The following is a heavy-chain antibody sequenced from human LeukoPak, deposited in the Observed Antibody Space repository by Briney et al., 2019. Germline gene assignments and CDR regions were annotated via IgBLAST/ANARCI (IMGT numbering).Heavy chain of an antibody. V-gene: IGHV4-59*08. J-gene: IGHJ4*02. CDR2: IYYSGST. D-gene: IGHD3-10*01. CDR1: GGSISSYY. Sequence: SETLSLTCTVSGGSISSYYWSWIRQPPGKGLEWIEYIYYSGSTNYNPSLKSRVTISVDTSKNQFSLKLSSVTAADTAVYYCARGPLLWFGDQSRWSQGTLVTVSS. CDR3: ARGPLLWFGDQSR.